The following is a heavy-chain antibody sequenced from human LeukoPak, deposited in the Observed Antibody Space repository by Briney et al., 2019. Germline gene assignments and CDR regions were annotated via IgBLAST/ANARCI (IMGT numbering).Heavy chain of an antibody. CDR1: GYTFTGYY. Sequence: ASVKVSCKASGYTFTGYYMHWLRQAPVQGLEWMGRINPNSGGTNYAQKFQGRVTMTRDTSISTAYMELSRLRSDDTAVYYCATSYIDSDYWGQGTLVTVSS. D-gene: IGHD2-2*02. CDR3: ATSYIDSDY. V-gene: IGHV1-2*06. J-gene: IGHJ4*02. CDR2: INPNSGGT.